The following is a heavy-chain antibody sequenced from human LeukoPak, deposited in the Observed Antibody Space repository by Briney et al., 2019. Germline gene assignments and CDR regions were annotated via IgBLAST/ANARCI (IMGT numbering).Heavy chain of an antibody. CDR3: SRLRGSGWPVDY. CDR1: GFNFGDYA. CDR2: IHSKNYGETT. V-gene: IGHV3-49*03. D-gene: IGHD6-19*01. J-gene: IGHJ4*02. Sequence: GGSLRLSCTTSGFNFGDYAWNWFRLPPGKGLEWVGFIHSKNYGETTKYAASVKGRFSISRDDSKSSAYLQMNSLKTEDTAVYYCSRLRGSGWPVDYWGQGTLVTVSS.